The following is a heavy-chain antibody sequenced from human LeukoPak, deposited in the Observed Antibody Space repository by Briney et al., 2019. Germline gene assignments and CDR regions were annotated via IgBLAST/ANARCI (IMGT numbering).Heavy chain of an antibody. CDR2: ISGSGGST. D-gene: IGHD2-2*01. J-gene: IGHJ4*02. CDR1: GFTFSSYA. Sequence: SGGSLRLSCAASGFTFSSYAMSWVRQAPGKGLEWVSAISGSGGSTYYADSVKGRFTISRDNSKNTLYLQMNSLRAEDTAVYYCAKGLSDIVVVPAAPFDYWGQGTLVTVSS. V-gene: IGHV3-23*01. CDR3: AKGLSDIVVVPAAPFDY.